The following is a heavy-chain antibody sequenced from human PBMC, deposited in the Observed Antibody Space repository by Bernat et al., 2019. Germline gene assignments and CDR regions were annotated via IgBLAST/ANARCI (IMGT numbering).Heavy chain of an antibody. CDR3: GRKWYRYRNYGLDV. V-gene: IGHV3-30*04. J-gene: IGHJ6*02. CDR2: ISYDGTNK. CDR1: GFPFSTYA. D-gene: IGHD5-18*01. Sequence: QVQLVASGGGVVQPGRSLRLSCAASGFPFSTYAMHWVRQAPGKGLEWVAVISYDGTNKYYADSVRGRFTISSHNSKNTLYLQMNSLRAEDTAMYYWGRKWYRYRNYGLDVWGQGTTVTVSS.